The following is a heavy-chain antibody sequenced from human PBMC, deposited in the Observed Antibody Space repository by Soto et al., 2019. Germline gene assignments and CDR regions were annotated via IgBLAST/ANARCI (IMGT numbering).Heavy chain of an antibody. CDR3: ARGHYDFWSGTPAPDYGMDV. V-gene: IGHV4-59*01. CDR2: IYYSGST. CDR1: GGSISSYY. J-gene: IGHJ6*02. Sequence: SETLFLTCTVSGGSISSYYWSWIRQPPGKGLEWIGYIYYSGSTNYNPSLKSRVTISVDTSKNQFSLKLSSVTAADTAVYYCARGHYDFWSGTPAPDYGMDVWGQGPRSPSP. D-gene: IGHD3-3*01.